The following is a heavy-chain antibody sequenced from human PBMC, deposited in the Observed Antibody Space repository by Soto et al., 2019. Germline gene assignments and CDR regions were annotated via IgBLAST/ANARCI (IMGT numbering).Heavy chain of an antibody. V-gene: IGHV3-30*18. D-gene: IGHD2-8*02. J-gene: IGHJ4*02. CDR2: VTHDGTLY. CDR1: GFSFSSCA. Sequence: QVQLVESGGGVVQPGRSLRLSCVASGFSFSSCAMHWVRQVPGKGLEWLAVVTHDGTLYPYADSVKGRFSISRDNSRKTLYLQMNGLRREDTPVYYCVKDRSDTWSFDYWVQGTLVTVSS. CDR3: VKDRSDTWSFDY.